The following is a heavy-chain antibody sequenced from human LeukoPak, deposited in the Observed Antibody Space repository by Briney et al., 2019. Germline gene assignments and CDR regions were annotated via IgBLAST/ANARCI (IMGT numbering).Heavy chain of an antibody. D-gene: IGHD6-13*01. CDR2: IYTSGST. Sequence: SETLSLTCTVSGGSLSSYYWSWIRQPAGKGLEWIGRIYTSGSTNYNPSLKSRVTMSVDTSKNQFSLKLSSVTAADTAVYYCAGGAAAGSYYYYYMDVWGKGTTVTVSS. V-gene: IGHV4-4*07. CDR1: GGSLSSYY. J-gene: IGHJ6*03. CDR3: AGGAAAGSYYYYYMDV.